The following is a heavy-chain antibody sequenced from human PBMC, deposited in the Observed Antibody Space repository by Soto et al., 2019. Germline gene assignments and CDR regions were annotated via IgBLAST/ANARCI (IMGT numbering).Heavy chain of an antibody. Sequence: EVQLVESGGGSVQPGRSLRLSCEASGFSFDEYAMHWVRQVPGKGLEWVSSINWNSGNIGYADSVRGRFTISRDNAKNSLYLQMNSLRPEDTAFYYCAKGTKYCSSGVCSVFDYWGQGTLVTVSS. CDR2: INWNSGNI. V-gene: IGHV3-9*01. CDR1: GFSFDEYA. J-gene: IGHJ4*02. D-gene: IGHD2-8*01. CDR3: AKGTKYCSSGVCSVFDY.